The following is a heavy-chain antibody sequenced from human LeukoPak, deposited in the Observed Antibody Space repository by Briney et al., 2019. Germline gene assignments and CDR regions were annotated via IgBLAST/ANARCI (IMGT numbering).Heavy chain of an antibody. V-gene: IGHV3-33*01. D-gene: IGHD2-2*01. CDR3: ARELVVPAAISYVYYYYGMDV. CDR1: GFTFSSYG. J-gene: IGHJ6*02. CDR2: IWYDGSNK. Sequence: PGRSLRLSCAASGFTFSSYGMHWVRQAPGKGLEWVAVIWYDGSNKYYADSVKGRFTISRDNSKNTLYLQMNSLRAEDTAVYYCARELVVPAAISYVYYYYGMDVWGQGTTVTVSS.